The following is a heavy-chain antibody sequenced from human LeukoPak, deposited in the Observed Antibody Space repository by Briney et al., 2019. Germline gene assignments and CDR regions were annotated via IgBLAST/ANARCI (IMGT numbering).Heavy chain of an antibody. CDR2: IRYDGSNK. J-gene: IGHJ6*03. CDR3: AKDNRFSSSWYYHYYMDV. CDR1: GFTFSSYG. Sequence: GGSLRLSCAASGFTFSSYGMHWVRQAPGKGLEWVAFIRYDGSNKYYADSVKGRFTISRDNSKNTLYLQMNSLRAEDTAVYYCAKDNRFSSSWYYHYYMDVWGKGTTVTVSS. V-gene: IGHV3-30*02. D-gene: IGHD6-13*01.